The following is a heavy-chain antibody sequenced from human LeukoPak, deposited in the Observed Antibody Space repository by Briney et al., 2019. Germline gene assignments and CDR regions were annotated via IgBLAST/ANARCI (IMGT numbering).Heavy chain of an antibody. J-gene: IGHJ4*02. CDR2: IYTSGST. Sequence: SETLSLTCTVSGGSISSYYWSWIRQPAGKGLEWIGRIYTSGSTNYNPSLKSRVTMSVDTSKNQFSLKLSSVTAADTAVYYCAREPYSSSWSLYYFDYWGQGTLVTVSS. V-gene: IGHV4-4*07. CDR3: AREPYSSSWSLYYFDY. D-gene: IGHD6-13*01. CDR1: GGSISSYY.